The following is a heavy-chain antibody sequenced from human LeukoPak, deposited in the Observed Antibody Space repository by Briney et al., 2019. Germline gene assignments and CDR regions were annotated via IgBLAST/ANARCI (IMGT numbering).Heavy chain of an antibody. V-gene: IGHV3-20*04. Sequence: GGSLRLSCAASGFTFDDYGMSWVRQAPGRGLEWVSDINWNGGSTGYADSVKGRFTISRDNAKNSLYLQMNSLRAEDTALYYCARDLRYYLDSSGSDAFDIWGQGTMVTVSS. CDR1: GFTFDDYG. CDR3: ARDLRYYLDSSGSDAFDI. J-gene: IGHJ3*02. CDR2: INWNGGST. D-gene: IGHD3-22*01.